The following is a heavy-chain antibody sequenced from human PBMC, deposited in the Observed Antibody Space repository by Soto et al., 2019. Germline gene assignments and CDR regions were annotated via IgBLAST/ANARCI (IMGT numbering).Heavy chain of an antibody. CDR1: GFTFSSYA. V-gene: IGHV3-23*01. CDR2: ISGSGGST. Sequence: GGSLRLSCAASGFTFSSYAMSWVRQAPGKGLEWVSAISGSGGSTYYADSVKGRFTISRDNSKNTLYLQMNSLRAEDTAIYYCAKTRGGYSYGNIDYWGQGTLVTVSS. CDR3: AKTRGGYSYGNIDY. J-gene: IGHJ4*02. D-gene: IGHD1-26*01.